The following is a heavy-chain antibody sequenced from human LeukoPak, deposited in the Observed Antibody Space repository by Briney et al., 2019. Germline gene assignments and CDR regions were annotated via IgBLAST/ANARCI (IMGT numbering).Heavy chain of an antibody. CDR3: ARDLHSSGYYYGDY. CDR1: GYTLTELS. V-gene: IGHV1-46*01. J-gene: IGHJ4*02. D-gene: IGHD3-22*01. CDR2: INPSGGST. Sequence: ASVKVSCKVSGYTLTELSMHWVRQAPGQGLEWMGIINPSGGSTSYAQKFQGRVTMTRDTSTSTVYMELSSLRSEDTAVYYCARDLHSSGYYYGDYWGQGTLVTVSS.